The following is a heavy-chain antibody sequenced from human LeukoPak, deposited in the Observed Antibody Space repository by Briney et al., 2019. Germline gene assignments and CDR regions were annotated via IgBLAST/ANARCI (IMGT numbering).Heavy chain of an antibody. D-gene: IGHD3-10*01. CDR3: ARRPYDSGSYADY. J-gene: IGHJ4*02. V-gene: IGHV5-51*01. Sequence: GESLKISCKGSGYTFTSHWIGWVRQMPGKGLEWMVIIYPGDSDTRYSPSFRGQVTISADNSITTAYLQWNSLKASDTAMYYCARRPYDSGSYADYWGQGTPVTVSS. CDR2: IYPGDSDT. CDR1: GYTFTSHW.